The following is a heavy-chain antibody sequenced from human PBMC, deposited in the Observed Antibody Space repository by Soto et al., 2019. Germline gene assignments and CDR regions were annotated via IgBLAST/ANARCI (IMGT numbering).Heavy chain of an antibody. Sequence: GSLRLSCAASGFTFSGYWMSWVRQAPGKGLEWVANIKQDGSEKYYVDSVKGRFTISRDNAKNSLYLQMNSLRAEDTAVYYCARGGLTEDYWGQGTLVTVSS. CDR2: IKQDGSEK. J-gene: IGHJ4*02. CDR3: ARGGLTEDY. CDR1: GFTFSGYW. V-gene: IGHV3-7*01.